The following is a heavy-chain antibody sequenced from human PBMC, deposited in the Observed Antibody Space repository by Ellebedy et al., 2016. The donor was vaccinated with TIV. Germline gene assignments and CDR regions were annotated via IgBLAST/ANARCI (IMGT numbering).Heavy chain of an antibody. D-gene: IGHD6-13*01. CDR1: GFTFSSYS. J-gene: IGHJ6*02. CDR3: ARGSSVTATRSYGMDV. Sequence: GESLKISXAASGFTFSSYSMNWVRQAPGKGLEWVSSISSSSSYIYYADSVKGRFTISRDNAKNSLYLQMNSLRAEDTAVYYCARGSSVTATRSYGMDVWGQGTTVTVSS. V-gene: IGHV3-21*01. CDR2: ISSSSSYI.